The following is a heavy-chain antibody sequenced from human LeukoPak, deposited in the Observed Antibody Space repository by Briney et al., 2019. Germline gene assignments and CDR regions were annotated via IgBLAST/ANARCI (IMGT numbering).Heavy chain of an antibody. Sequence: GGSLRLSCAASGFTFSNYAMHWVRQAPGKGLEWVATISYDETNKNYADSVRGRFIISRDTSKNTLYLQMNSLRAEDTAVYYCAKDGEQQLVPGYYYYYMDVWGKGTTVTVSS. CDR3: AKDGEQQLVPGYYYYYMDV. CDR2: ISYDETNK. D-gene: IGHD6-13*01. J-gene: IGHJ6*03. CDR1: GFTFSNYA. V-gene: IGHV3-30-3*01.